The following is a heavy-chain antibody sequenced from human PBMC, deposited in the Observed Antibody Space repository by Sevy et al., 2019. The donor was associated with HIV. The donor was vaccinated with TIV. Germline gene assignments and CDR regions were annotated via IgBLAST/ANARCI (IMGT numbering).Heavy chain of an antibody. CDR2: IYYSGST. CDR1: GGSISSGDYY. Sequence: SETLSLTCTVSGGSISSGDYYWSWIRQPPGKGLEWIGYIYYSGSTYYNPSLKSRVTISVDTSKNQFSLKLSSVTAADTAVYYSARSKPPSKKYYYDSSGYYYAGGYFDYWGQGTLVTVSS. J-gene: IGHJ4*02. V-gene: IGHV4-30-4*01. D-gene: IGHD3-22*01. CDR3: ARSKPPSKKYYYDSSGYYYAGGYFDY.